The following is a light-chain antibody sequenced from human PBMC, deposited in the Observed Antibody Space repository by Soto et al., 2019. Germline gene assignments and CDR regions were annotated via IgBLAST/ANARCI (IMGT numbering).Light chain of an antibody. V-gene: IGKV3-15*01. CDR3: QQHSQCPIT. CDR2: YAS. CDR1: QSISNK. J-gene: IGKJ3*01. Sequence: EIVVTQSPATLSVSPGERATLSCRASQSISNKLAWYQRKPGQATRLLIYYASTRATGIPARFTGSGSGTEFTLTISSLQSEYFAVYYCQQHSQCPITGGPGTKVDFQ.